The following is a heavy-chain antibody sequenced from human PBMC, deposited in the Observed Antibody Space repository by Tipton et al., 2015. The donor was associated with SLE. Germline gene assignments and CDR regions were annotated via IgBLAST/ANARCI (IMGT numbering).Heavy chain of an antibody. CDR1: GFTFSSYA. D-gene: IGHD6-13*01. J-gene: IGHJ4*02. V-gene: IGHV3-23*01. Sequence: SLRLSCAASGFTFSSYAMSWVRQAPGKGLEWVSAISGSGGSTYYADSVKGRFTISRDNSKNTLYLQMNSLRADDTALYYCAKGIAAAGTYYFDYWGQGTLVTVSS. CDR3: AKGIAAAGTYYFDY. CDR2: ISGSGGST.